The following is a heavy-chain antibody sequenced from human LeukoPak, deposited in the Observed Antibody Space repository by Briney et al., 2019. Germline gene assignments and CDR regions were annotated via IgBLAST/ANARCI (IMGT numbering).Heavy chain of an antibody. J-gene: IGHJ4*02. V-gene: IGHV4-34*01. CDR1: GGSFSDYY. Sequence: SETLSLTCAVYGGSFSDYYWSWIRQPPGKGLEWIGEINHGGVSYYNPSLKSRVTISVDTSKNLFSLKLSSVTAADTAVYYCARGPMITFGRVIGNFDYWGQGTLVTVSS. D-gene: IGHD3-16*02. CDR2: INHGGVS. CDR3: ARGPMITFGRVIGNFDY.